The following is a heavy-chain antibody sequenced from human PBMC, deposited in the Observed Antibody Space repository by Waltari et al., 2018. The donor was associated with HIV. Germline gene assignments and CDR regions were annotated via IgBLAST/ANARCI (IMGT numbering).Heavy chain of an antibody. CDR2: VYDSGNA. Sequence: VQLQESGPGLVKPSETLSLTCTVSGASITGYFWHWIRQPPGRGLEWIGYVYDSGNANYNPSLTSRVSISLDTSTNQFSLKLNSVTAADTAVYYCARGGTFDSAGHYLFVSWGQGTLVTVSS. J-gene: IGHJ4*02. CDR1: GASITGYF. D-gene: IGHD3-22*01. V-gene: IGHV4-59*01. CDR3: ARGGTFDSAGHYLFVS.